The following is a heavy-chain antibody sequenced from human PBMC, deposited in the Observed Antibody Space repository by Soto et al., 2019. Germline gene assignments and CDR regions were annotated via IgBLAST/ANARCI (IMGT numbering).Heavy chain of an antibody. Sequence: EVQLVESGGGLVQPGGSLRLSCVVSGITFSTYRMHWVRQAPGKGLVWVSHIKSDGTVTHYTDSVRGRFIISRDNAKNTLFLQKNSLRDEDTAVYYCARENYDFWSGYYLDYWGQGTLVTVSS. CDR2: IKSDGTVT. J-gene: IGHJ4*02. D-gene: IGHD3-3*01. CDR3: ARENYDFWSGYYLDY. V-gene: IGHV3-74*01. CDR1: GITFSTYR.